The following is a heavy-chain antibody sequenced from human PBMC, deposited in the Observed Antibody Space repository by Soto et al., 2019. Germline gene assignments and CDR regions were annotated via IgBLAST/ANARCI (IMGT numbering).Heavy chain of an antibody. J-gene: IGHJ6*02. V-gene: IGHV3-30*18. D-gene: IGHD4-4*01. CDR2: VSYDGSHK. CDR1: GFTFYNYG. Sequence: QVQLVESGGGVVQPGTSLRLSCAPSGFTFYNYGIYWVRQAPGKGLEWVAVVSYDGSHKYYADSVKGRFTISRENAKNMLYLQMNSLRPDDTAVYYCAKDLGQQLILNYGMDVWGQGTTVIVSS. CDR3: AKDLGQQLILNYGMDV.